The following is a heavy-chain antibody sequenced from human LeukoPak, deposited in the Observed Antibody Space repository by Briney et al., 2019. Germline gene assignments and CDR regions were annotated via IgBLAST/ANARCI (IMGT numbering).Heavy chain of an antibody. CDR2: IIPIFGTA. J-gene: IGHJ4*02. CDR3: ARASYGDYGPFDY. V-gene: IGHV1-69*06. Sequence: ASVKVSCKASGGTFSSYAISWVRQAPGQGLEWMGGIIPIFGTANYAQKFQGRVTITADKSTSTAYMELSSLRSEDTAVYYCARASYGDYGPFDYWGQGTLVTVSS. CDR1: GGTFSSYA. D-gene: IGHD4-17*01.